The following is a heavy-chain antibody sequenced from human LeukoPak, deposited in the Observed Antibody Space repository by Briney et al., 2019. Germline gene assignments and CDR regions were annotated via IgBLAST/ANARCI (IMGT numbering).Heavy chain of an antibody. V-gene: IGHV1-69*04. D-gene: IGHD3-22*01. J-gene: IGHJ4*02. CDR2: IIPIFGIA. Sequence: SVKVSCKASGGTFSSYAISWVRQAPGQGLEWMGRIIPIFGIANYAQKFQGRVTITADKYTSTAYMELSSLRSEDTAVYYCARTDSSGLIDYWGQGTLVTVSS. CDR1: GGTFSSYA. CDR3: ARTDSSGLIDY.